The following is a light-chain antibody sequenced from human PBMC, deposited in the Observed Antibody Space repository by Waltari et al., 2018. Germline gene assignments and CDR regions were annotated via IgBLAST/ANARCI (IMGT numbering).Light chain of an antibody. CDR3: QQRSNWPPGFT. V-gene: IGKV3-11*01. CDR2: DAS. Sequence: EIVLTQSPATLSLPPGATATRSRRASQSVSSYLAWYRQKPCQAPRLLIYDASNRATGIPARFSGSGSGTDFTLTISSLEPEDFAVYYCQQRSNWPPGFTFGPGTKVDIK. J-gene: IGKJ3*01. CDR1: QSVSSY.